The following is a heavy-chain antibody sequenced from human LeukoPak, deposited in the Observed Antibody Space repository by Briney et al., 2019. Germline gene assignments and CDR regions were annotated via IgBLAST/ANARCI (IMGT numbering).Heavy chain of an antibody. D-gene: IGHD4-23*01. CDR1: GFTFSDHY. CDR3: ARRVFGGNCYYDY. CDR2: IRNKANSYTT. V-gene: IGHV3-72*01. J-gene: IGHJ4*02. Sequence: PGGSLRLSCAASGFTFSDHYMGWVRQAPGKGLEWVGRIRNKANSYTTDYAASVKGRFTISRDDSKNSLYLQMNSLKTEDTAVYYCARRVFGGNCYYDYWGQGALVTVSS.